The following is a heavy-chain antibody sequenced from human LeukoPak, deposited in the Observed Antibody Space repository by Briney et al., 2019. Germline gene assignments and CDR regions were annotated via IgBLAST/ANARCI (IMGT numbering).Heavy chain of an antibody. J-gene: IGHJ4*02. CDR1: GFTFSSYW. V-gene: IGHV3-74*01. Sequence: AGGSLRLSCAASGFTFSSYWMHWVRQAPGKGLVWVSRVNRDGSSTSYADSVKGRFTISRDNANNTLYLQMNSLRAEDTAVYYCARGSSYGQNFDYWGQGTLVTVSS. CDR3: ARGSSYGQNFDY. CDR2: VNRDGSST. D-gene: IGHD5-18*01.